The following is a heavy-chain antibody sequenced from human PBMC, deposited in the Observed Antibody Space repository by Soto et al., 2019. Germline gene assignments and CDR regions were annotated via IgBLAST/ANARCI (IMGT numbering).Heavy chain of an antibody. CDR3: WYYDSSGYYYHGYFAY. CDR1: GGTFSSYA. Sequence: SVKVSCKASGGTFSSYAISWVRQAPGQGLEWMGGIIPIFGTANYAQKFQGRVTITADESTSTAYMELSSLRSEDTAVYYCWYYDSSGYYYHGYFAYWGQGTLVTVSS. V-gene: IGHV1-69*13. J-gene: IGHJ4*02. D-gene: IGHD3-22*01. CDR2: IIPIFGTA.